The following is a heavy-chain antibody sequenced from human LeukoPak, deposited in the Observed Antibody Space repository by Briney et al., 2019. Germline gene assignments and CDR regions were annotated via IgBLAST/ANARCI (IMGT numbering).Heavy chain of an antibody. D-gene: IGHD3-9*01. Sequence: SETLSLTCAVYGGSFSDYSWTWIRQAPGGGLEWIGEINHNGGTNHNPSLVSRVIMSVDTSKNQFSLKVSSVTAADTAVYYCARVAYRYSINDWSRTGLGAYATKYYYYMDVWGKGTTVTVSS. CDR3: ARVAYRYSINDWSRTGLGAYATKYYYYMDV. V-gene: IGHV4-34*01. CDR2: INHNGGT. J-gene: IGHJ6*03. CDR1: GGSFSDYS.